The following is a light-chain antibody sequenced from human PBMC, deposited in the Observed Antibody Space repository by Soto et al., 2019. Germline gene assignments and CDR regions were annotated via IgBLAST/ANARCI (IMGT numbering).Light chain of an antibody. CDR1: QGINNH. Sequence: DFQMTQSQSSLSASVGDRVPITCRASQGINNHLAWFQQKPGKVPKVLIYAASTLQSGVPSRFSGSGSGTDFTLTISSLQPEDVATYYCQNYNSAPPAGTFGGGTKVEIK. J-gene: IGKJ4*01. V-gene: IGKV1-27*01. CDR2: AAS. CDR3: QNYNSAPPAGT.